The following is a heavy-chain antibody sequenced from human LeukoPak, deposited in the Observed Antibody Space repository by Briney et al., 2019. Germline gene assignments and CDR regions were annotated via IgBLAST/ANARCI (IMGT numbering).Heavy chain of an antibody. J-gene: IGHJ4*02. CDR2: IYYSGST. D-gene: IGHD6-19*01. V-gene: IGHV4-59*01. CDR3: ARGSSPVDY. Sequence: PSETLSLTCTVSGGSISSYYWSWIRQPPGKGLGWIGYIYYSGSTNYNPSLKSRVTISVDTSKNQFSLKLSSVTAADTAVYYCARGSSPVDYWGQGTLVTVSS. CDR1: GGSISSYY.